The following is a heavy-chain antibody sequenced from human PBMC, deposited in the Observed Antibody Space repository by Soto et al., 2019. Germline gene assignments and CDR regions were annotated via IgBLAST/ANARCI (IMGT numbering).Heavy chain of an antibody. Sequence: GGSLRLSCAASGFTFSNAWMNWVRQAPGKGLEWVGRIKSKTDGGTTDYAAPVKGRFTISRDDSKKTLYLQMNSLKTEDTAVYYCTTEGFPITMVRGVTNDAFDIWGQGTMVTVSS. CDR3: TTEGFPITMVRGVTNDAFDI. CDR1: GFTFSNAW. J-gene: IGHJ3*02. D-gene: IGHD3-10*01. CDR2: IKSKTDGGTT. V-gene: IGHV3-15*07.